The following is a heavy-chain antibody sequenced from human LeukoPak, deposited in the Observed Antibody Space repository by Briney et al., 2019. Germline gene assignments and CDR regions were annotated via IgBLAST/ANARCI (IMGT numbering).Heavy chain of an antibody. V-gene: IGHV4-39*07. J-gene: IGHJ6*03. Sequence: SETLSLTCTVSGGSINTGDYYWGWIRQPPGKGLEWIGSIYYSGSTYYNPSLKSRVTISVDTSKNQFSLKLSSVTAADTAVYYCARDSGYYDSSGYSTYYYYMDVWGKGTTVTVSS. CDR2: IYYSGST. CDR3: ARDSGYYDSSGYSTYYYYMDV. D-gene: IGHD3-22*01. CDR1: GGSINTGDYY.